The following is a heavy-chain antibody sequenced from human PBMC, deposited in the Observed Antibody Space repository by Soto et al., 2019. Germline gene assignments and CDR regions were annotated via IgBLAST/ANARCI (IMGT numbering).Heavy chain of an antibody. CDR2: IIPIFGTA. CDR1: GGTFSSYA. Sequence: ASVKVSCKASGGTFSSYAISWVRQAPGQGLEWMGGIIPIFGTANYAQKFQGRVTITADESTSTAYMELSSLRSEDTAVYYCARSDSSGWYGNNYFDYWGQGTLVTVSS. J-gene: IGHJ4*02. CDR3: ARSDSSGWYGNNYFDY. V-gene: IGHV1-69*13. D-gene: IGHD6-19*01.